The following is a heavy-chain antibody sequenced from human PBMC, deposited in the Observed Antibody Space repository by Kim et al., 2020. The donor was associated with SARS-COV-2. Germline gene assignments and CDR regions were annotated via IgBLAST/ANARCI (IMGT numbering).Heavy chain of an antibody. V-gene: IGHV5-10-1*01. CDR1: GYSFTSYW. CDR2: IDPSDSYT. J-gene: IGHJ6*02. D-gene: IGHD6-6*01. CDR3: ARRGAARPGYYYYYGMDV. Sequence: GESLKISCKGSGYSFTSYWISWVRQMPGKGLEWMGRIDPSDSYTNYSPSFQGHVTISADKSISTAYLQWSSLKASDTAMYYCARRGAARPGYYYYYGMDVWGQGTTVTVSS.